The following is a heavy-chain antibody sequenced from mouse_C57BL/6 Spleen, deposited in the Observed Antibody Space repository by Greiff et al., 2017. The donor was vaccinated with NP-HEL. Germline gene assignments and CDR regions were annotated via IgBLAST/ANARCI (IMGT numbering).Heavy chain of an antibody. CDR2: IDPETGGT. Sequence: VQLQQSGAELVRPGASVTLSCKASGYTFTDYEMHWVKQTPVHGLEWIGAIDPETGGTAYNQKFKGKAILTADKSSSTAYMELRSLTSEDSAVYYCTRLGSLAYWGQGTLVTVSA. V-gene: IGHV1-15*01. CDR1: GYTFTDYE. CDR3: TRLGSLAY. J-gene: IGHJ3*01.